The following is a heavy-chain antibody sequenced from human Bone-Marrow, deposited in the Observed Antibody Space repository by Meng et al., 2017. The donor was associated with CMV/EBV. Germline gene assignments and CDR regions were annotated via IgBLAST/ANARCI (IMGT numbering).Heavy chain of an antibody. J-gene: IGHJ4*02. D-gene: IGHD3-10*01. CDR1: GGSISSSSYY. V-gene: IGHV4-39*07. CDR3: ARGRTMVRGLGDFDY. Sequence: QVQLQESGPGLVKPSETLSLTCTVSGGSISSSSYYWGWIRQPPGKGLEWIGSIYYSGSTYYNPSLKSRVTISVDTSKNQFSLKLSSVTAADTAVYYCARGRTMVRGLGDFDYWGQGTLVTVSS. CDR2: IYYSGST.